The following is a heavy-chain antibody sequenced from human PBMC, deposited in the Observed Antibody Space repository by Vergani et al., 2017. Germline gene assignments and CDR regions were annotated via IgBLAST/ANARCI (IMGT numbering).Heavy chain of an antibody. CDR3: ANLNWGHFDY. Sequence: QLQLQESGPGLVKPSETLSLTCTVSGGSISSSSYYWGWIRQPPGKGLEWIGSIYYSGSSYYNPSLKSRVTISVDTSKNQFSLKLSAVTAADTAVYYCANLNWGHFDYWGQGTLVTVSS. CDR1: GGSISSSSYY. J-gene: IGHJ4*02. V-gene: IGHV4-39*01. D-gene: IGHD7-27*01. CDR2: IYYSGSS.